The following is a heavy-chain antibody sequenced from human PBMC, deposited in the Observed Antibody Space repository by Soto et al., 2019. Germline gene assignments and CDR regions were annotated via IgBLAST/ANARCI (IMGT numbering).Heavy chain of an antibody. CDR2: INHSGST. D-gene: IGHD3-9*01. Sequence: QVQLQQWGAGLLKPSETLSLTCAVYGGSFSGYYWSWIRQPPGKGLEWIGEINHSGSTNYNPSLKSRVTISVDTSKNQFSLKLSSVTAADTAVYYCARQPRLRYFDWLLYYFDYWGQGTLVTVSS. CDR1: GGSFSGYY. CDR3: ARQPRLRYFDWLLYYFDY. V-gene: IGHV4-34*01. J-gene: IGHJ4*02.